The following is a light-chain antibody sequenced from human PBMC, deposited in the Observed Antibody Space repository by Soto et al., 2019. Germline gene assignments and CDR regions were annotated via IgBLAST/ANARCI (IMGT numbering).Light chain of an antibody. Sequence: QSVLTQPPSVSGAPGQRVTISCTGSSSNIGAGYDVHWYQQLPGTAPKLLIYVNNNRPSGVPDRFSGSKSGTSASLAITGLQAEDEADYYCQSYDSSLSGSYVFGTGTQGDRP. J-gene: IGLJ1*01. CDR3: QSYDSSLSGSYV. CDR2: VNN. CDR1: SSNIGAGYD. V-gene: IGLV1-40*01.